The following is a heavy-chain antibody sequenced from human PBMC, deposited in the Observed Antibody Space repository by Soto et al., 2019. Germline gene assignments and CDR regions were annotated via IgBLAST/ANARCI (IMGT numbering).Heavy chain of an antibody. D-gene: IGHD3-9*01. V-gene: IGHV1-69*13. CDR1: GGTFSSYA. Sequence: SVKVSCKASGGTFSSYAISWVRQAPGQGLEWMGGIIPIFGTANYAQKFQGRVTITADESTSTAYMELSSLRSEDTAVYYCARGFLTQYYYYYYGMDVWGQGTTVTVS. J-gene: IGHJ6*02. CDR2: IIPIFGTA. CDR3: ARGFLTQYYYYYYGMDV.